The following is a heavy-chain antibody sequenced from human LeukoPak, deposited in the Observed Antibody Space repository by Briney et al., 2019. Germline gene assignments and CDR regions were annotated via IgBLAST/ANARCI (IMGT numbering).Heavy chain of an antibody. CDR3: ARGGRITIFGVVTDALDY. V-gene: IGHV4-34*01. J-gene: IGHJ4*02. Sequence: SETLSLTCTVSGGSTSGYYWSWIRQPPGKGLEWIGEINHSGSTNYNPSLKSRVTISVDTSKNQFSLKLSSVTAADTAVYYCARGGRITIFGVVTDALDYWGQGTLVTVSS. D-gene: IGHD3-3*01. CDR2: INHSGST. CDR1: GGSTSGYY.